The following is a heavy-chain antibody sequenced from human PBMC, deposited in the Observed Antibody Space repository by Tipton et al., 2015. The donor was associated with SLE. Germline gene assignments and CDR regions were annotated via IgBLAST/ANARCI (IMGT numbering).Heavy chain of an antibody. J-gene: IGHJ1*01. CDR2: IYHSGST. CDR1: GGSISSSNW. V-gene: IGHV4-4*02. Sequence: TLSLTCAVSGGSISSSNWWSWVRQPPGKGLEWIGEIYHSGSTNYNPSLKSRVTISVDKSKNQFSLKLSSVTAADTAVYYCARAYSSGWYTFQHWGQGTLVTVSS. CDR3: ARAYSSGWYTFQH. D-gene: IGHD6-19*01.